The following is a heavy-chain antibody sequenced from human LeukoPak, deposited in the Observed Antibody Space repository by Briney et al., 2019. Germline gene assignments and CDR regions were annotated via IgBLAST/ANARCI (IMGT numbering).Heavy chain of an antibody. J-gene: IGHJ4*02. Sequence: SETLSLTCAVYDGSFSGYYWSWIRQPPGKGLEWIGEINHSGSTNYNPSLKSRVTISVDTSKNQFSLKLSSVTAADTAVYYCARGRPGYCSGGSCYAGDDYWGQGTLVTVSS. CDR3: ARGRPGYCSGGSCYAGDDY. CDR2: INHSGST. CDR1: DGSFSGYY. V-gene: IGHV4-34*01. D-gene: IGHD2-15*01.